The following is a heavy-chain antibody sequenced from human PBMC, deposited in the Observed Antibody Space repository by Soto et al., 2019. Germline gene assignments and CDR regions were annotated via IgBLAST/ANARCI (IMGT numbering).Heavy chain of an antibody. CDR2: IDNDGSA. CDR1: GSTFGTYW. CDR3: ARDIPHNWFDA. Sequence: QLVESGVGLVQPGGSLRISCAASGSTFGTYWMHWVRQAPGKGLVWVSRIDNDGSAVYADSVKGRFTTSRDNAKNTVYLQMNSLRDEDTAVYYCARDIPHNWFDAWGQGTLVTVSS. J-gene: IGHJ5*02. V-gene: IGHV3-74*01. D-gene: IGHD2-21*01.